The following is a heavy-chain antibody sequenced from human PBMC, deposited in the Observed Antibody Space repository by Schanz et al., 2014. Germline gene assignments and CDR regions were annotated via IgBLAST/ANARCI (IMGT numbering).Heavy chain of an antibody. J-gene: IGHJ6*03. CDR2: IYYSGDT. Sequence: QVQLQESGPGLVKPSGTLSLTCAVSGGSISSSNWWSWVRQPPGKGLEWIGYIYYSGDTNYNPSLKSRVTISVDTSKNQFSLNLISVTAADTAVYYCARQGIGYQHGRYYYYMDVWGRGTTVTVSS. CDR1: GGSISSSNW. D-gene: IGHD2-2*01. V-gene: IGHV4-4*02. CDR3: ARQGIGYQHGRYYYYMDV.